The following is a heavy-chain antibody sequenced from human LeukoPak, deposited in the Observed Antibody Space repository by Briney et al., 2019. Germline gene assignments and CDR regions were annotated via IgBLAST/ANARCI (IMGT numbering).Heavy chain of an antibody. Sequence: PSETLSLTCTVSGGSISISNYYWGWIRQPPGKGLEWVSYISSSGSTIYYADSVKGRFTISRDNAKNSLYLQMNSLRAEDTAVYYCAELGITMIGGVWGKGTTVTISS. D-gene: IGHD3-10*02. V-gene: IGHV3-11*04. CDR3: AELGITMIGGV. CDR2: ISSSGSTI. J-gene: IGHJ6*04. CDR1: GGSISISNYY.